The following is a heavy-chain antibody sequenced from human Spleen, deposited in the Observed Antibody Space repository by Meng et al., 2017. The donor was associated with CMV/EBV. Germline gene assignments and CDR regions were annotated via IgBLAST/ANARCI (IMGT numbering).Heavy chain of an antibody. CDR1: GFTFSSYG. CDR2: IWYDGSSK. Sequence: GESLKISCAASGFTFSSYGMHWVRQAPGKGLEWVAFIWYDGSSKYYADSVKGRFTISRDNSKNTLYLQMNSLRPEDTAVYYCVKLFDYWGQGALVTVSS. V-gene: IGHV3-30*02. CDR3: VKLFDY. J-gene: IGHJ4*02.